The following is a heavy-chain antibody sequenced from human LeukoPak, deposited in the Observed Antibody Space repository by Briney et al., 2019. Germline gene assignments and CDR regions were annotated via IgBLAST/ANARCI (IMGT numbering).Heavy chain of an antibody. CDR2: NSGSVVST. V-gene: IGHV3-23*01. J-gene: IGHJ6*02. CDR3: AKFRSGYYWYYYDMDV. CDR1: RFTLSGYA. D-gene: IGHD3-3*01. Sequence: GGSLRLSCAPSRFTLSGYAMSWVLQAPGNGLDRSQCNSGSVVSTYSADSVKGRFTISRDNSKNTLYLQMNSLRAEDTAVYYCAKFRSGYYWYYYDMDVWGQGTTVTVSS.